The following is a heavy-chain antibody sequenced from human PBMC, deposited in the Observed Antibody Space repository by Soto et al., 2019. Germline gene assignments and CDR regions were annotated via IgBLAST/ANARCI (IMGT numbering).Heavy chain of an antibody. Sequence: GGSLILSCAASGFIVNNIFMTWVRQAPGKGLEWLSTISSDDNTYYADSVKGRFTISRDSSKNTLYLQMNSLRAEDTAVYHCARDILGGSYDFSHGGQGTLVTVSS. D-gene: IGHD3-3*01. CDR3: ARDILGGSYDFSH. V-gene: IGHV3-66*01. CDR1: GFIVNNIF. CDR2: ISSDDNT. J-gene: IGHJ1*01.